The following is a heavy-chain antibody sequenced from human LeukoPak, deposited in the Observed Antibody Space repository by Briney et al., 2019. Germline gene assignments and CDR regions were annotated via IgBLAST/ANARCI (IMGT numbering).Heavy chain of an antibody. Sequence: GGALRLPCAASGFTFRSYSMNWVRQAPGKGLEGVSYISSRASTIHYEDPVKGRFTISRNNAKNSPYLQMSSLRAEDTAVYYCARDSSTDYYDSSGYYFDYWGQGTLVTVSS. J-gene: IGHJ4*02. D-gene: IGHD3-22*01. CDR3: ARDSSTDYYDSSGYYFDY. V-gene: IGHV3-48*04. CDR2: ISSRASTI. CDR1: GFTFRSYS.